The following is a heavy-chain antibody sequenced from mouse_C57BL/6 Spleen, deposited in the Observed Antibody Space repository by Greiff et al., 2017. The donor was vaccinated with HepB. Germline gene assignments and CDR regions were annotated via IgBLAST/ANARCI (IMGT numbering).Heavy chain of an antibody. J-gene: IGHJ2*01. CDR3: ARTQLQRYFDY. V-gene: IGHV1-80*01. CDR2: IYPGDGDT. CDR1: GYAFSSYW. Sequence: QVQLKQSGAELVKPGASVKISCKASGYAFSSYWMNWVKQRPGKGLEWIGQIYPGDGDTNYNGKFKGKATLTADKSSSTAYMQLSSLTSEDSAVYFCARTQLQRYFDYWGQGTTLTVSS. D-gene: IGHD2-1*01.